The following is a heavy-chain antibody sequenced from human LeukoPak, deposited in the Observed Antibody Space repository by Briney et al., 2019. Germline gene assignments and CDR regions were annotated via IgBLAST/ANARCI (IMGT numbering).Heavy chain of an antibody. J-gene: IGHJ3*02. V-gene: IGHV3-64*01. CDR1: GFTFSSYA. CDR3: ARDRDGSFAFDI. CDR2: IMPNGETR. Sequence: PGGSLRLSRAASGFTFSSYAMSWVRQAPGKGLEYVSAIMPNGETRGYANSMKGRFTISRDNSKNTLYLQMGSLRAEDMAIYYCARDRDGSFAFDIWGQGTLVTVSS. D-gene: IGHD2-15*01.